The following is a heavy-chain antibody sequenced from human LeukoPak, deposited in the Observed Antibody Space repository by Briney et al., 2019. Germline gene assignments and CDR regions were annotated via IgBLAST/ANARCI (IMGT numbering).Heavy chain of an antibody. D-gene: IGHD2-2*01. CDR1: GGSISSYY. CDR3: ARASCSSTSCYLIPYYYMDV. Sequence: SETPSLTCTVSGGSISSYYWSWIRQPPGKGLEWIGYIYYSGSTNYNPSLKSRVTISVDTSKNQFSLKLSSVTAADTAVYYCARASCSSTSCYLIPYYYMDVWGKGTTVTVSS. J-gene: IGHJ6*03. CDR2: IYYSGST. V-gene: IGHV4-59*08.